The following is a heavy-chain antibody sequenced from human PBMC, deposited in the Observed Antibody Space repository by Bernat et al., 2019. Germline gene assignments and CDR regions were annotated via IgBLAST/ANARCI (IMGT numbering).Heavy chain of an antibody. V-gene: IGHV3-30*01. J-gene: IGHJ4*02. D-gene: IGHD3-10*01. CDR3: AGSGSYYRPFDY. CDR2: ISYDGSNK. Sequence: QVQLVESGGGVVQPGRSLRLSCAASGFTFSSYAMHWVRQAPGKGLEWVAVISYDGSNKYYADSVKGRFTISRDNSKNTLYLQMNSLRAEDTAVYYCAGSGSYYRPFDYWGQGTLVTVSS. CDR1: GFTFSSYA.